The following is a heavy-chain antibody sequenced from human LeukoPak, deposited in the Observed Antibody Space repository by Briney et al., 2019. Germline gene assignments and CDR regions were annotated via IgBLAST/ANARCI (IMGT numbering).Heavy chain of an antibody. Sequence: ASVKVSCKASGYTFTSYGISWVRQAPGQGLEWMGWISAYNGNTNYAQKLQGRIIMTTDTSTSTAYMELRSLRSDDTAVYYCARIDWGSAYWYFDIWGRGTLVTVSS. V-gene: IGHV1-18*01. D-gene: IGHD3-9*01. CDR1: GYTFTSYG. CDR3: ARIDWGSAYWYFDI. CDR2: ISAYNGNT. J-gene: IGHJ2*01.